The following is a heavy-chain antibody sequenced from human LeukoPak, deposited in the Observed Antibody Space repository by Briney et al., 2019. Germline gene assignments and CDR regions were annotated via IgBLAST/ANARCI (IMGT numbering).Heavy chain of an antibody. V-gene: IGHV1-69*13. CDR2: IIPIFGTA. D-gene: IGHD3-3*01. CDR3: ARGGSVLRFLES. CDR1: GGTFSSYA. J-gene: IGHJ4*02. Sequence: ALVKVSCKASGGTFSSYAINWVRQAPGQGLEWMGGIIPIFGTANYAQKFQGRVTITADESTSTAYMELSSLRSEDTAVYYCARGGSVLRFLESWGQGTLVTVSS.